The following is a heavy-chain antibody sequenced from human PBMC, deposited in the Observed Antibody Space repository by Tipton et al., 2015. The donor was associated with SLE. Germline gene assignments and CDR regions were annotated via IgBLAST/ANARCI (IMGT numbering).Heavy chain of an antibody. V-gene: IGHV3-43D*03. Sequence: SLRLSCAASGFTFGDYAMHWVRQAPGKGLEWVSLITWDGGSTFYGDSVKGRFTIFRDNDKDSLYLQMNSLRPEDTAFYYCATFEGGALFDYWGPGTLVTVSS. J-gene: IGHJ4*02. CDR2: ITWDGGST. CDR3: ATFEGGALFDY. D-gene: IGHD3-16*01. CDR1: GFTFGDYA.